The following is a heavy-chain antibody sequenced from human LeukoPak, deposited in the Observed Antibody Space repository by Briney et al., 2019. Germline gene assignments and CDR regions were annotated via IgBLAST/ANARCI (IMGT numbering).Heavy chain of an antibody. D-gene: IGHD1-1*01. CDR1: GFTFSDYW. V-gene: IGHV3-30*18. J-gene: IGHJ6*03. Sequence: GGSLRLSCAASGFTFSDYWMSWVRQAPGKGLEWVAVISYDGSNKYYADSVKGRFTISRDNSKNTLYLQMNSLRAEDTAVYYCAKPLNRNDGPHYYYYYMDVWGKGTTVTVSS. CDR2: ISYDGSNK. CDR3: AKPLNRNDGPHYYYYYMDV.